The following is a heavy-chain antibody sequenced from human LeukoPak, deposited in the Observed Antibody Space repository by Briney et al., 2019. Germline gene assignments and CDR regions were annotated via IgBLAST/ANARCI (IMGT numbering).Heavy chain of an antibody. Sequence: ASVKVSCKASGYTFTSYYMHWVRQAPGQGLEWMGIINPSGGSTSYAQKFQGRVTMTRDMSTSTVYMELSSLRSEDTAVYYCARSGSLTVEGDYWGQGTLVTVSS. CDR1: GYTFTSYY. D-gene: IGHD1-26*01. V-gene: IGHV1-46*01. CDR3: ARSGSLTVEGDY. CDR2: INPSGGST. J-gene: IGHJ4*02.